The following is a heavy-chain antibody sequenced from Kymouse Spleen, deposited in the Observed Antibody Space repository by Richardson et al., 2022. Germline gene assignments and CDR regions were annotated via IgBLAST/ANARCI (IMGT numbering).Heavy chain of an antibody. J-gene: IGHJ3*02. V-gene: IGHV3-30*18. CDR1: GFTFSSYG. D-gene: IGHD2-2*02. CDR2: ISYDGSNK. Sequence: QVQLVESGGGVVQPGRSLRLSCAASGFTFSSYGMHWVRQAPGKGLEWVAVISYDGSNKYYADSVKGRFTISRDNSKNTLYLQMNSLRAEDTAVYYCAKERDQGAFDIWGQGTMVTVSS. CDR3: AKERDQGAFDI.